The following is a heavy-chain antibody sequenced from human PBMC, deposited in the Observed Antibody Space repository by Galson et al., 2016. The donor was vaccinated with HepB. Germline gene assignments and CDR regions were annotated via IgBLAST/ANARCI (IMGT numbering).Heavy chain of an antibody. CDR2: ISSDGRKK. V-gene: IGHV3-30*04. CDR1: GFTFRSYT. CDR3: TRVIRASDWRYYYYYGMDV. J-gene: IGHJ6*02. Sequence: SLRLSCAASGFTFRSYTIHWVRQAPGKGLEWVAFISSDGRKKYYADSVKGRFTISRDNSKNTLSLQMNSLRAEDTAVYYCTRVIRASDWRYYYYYGMDVWGQGTTATVSS. D-gene: IGHD3-9*01.